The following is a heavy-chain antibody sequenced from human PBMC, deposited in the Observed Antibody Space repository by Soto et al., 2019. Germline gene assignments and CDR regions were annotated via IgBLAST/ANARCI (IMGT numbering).Heavy chain of an antibody. Sequence: QVQLVESGGGVVQPGRSLRLSCAASGFTFSSYGMHWVRQAPGKGLEWVAVISYDGSNKYYADSVKGRFTISRDNSKNTLYLQMNSLRAEDTAVYYCAKGAGVCHTWGQGTLVTVSS. J-gene: IGHJ4*02. CDR2: ISYDGSNK. V-gene: IGHV3-30*18. D-gene: IGHD2-8*01. CDR1: GFTFSSYG. CDR3: AKGAGVCHT.